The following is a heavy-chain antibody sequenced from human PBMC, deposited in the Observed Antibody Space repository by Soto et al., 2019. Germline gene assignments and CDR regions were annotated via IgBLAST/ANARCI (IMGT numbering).Heavy chain of an antibody. D-gene: IGHD1-26*01. CDR3: ARGGSYSTTTCDY. CDR2: ISSSSSYI. Sequence: EVQLVESGGGLVKPGGSLRLSCAASGFTFSSYSMNWVRQAPGKGLEWVSSISSSSSYIYYADSVKGRFTISRDNAKNSLYLQMNSLRAEDTAVYYCARGGSYSTTTCDYWGQGTLVNVSS. V-gene: IGHV3-21*01. CDR1: GFTFSSYS. J-gene: IGHJ4*02.